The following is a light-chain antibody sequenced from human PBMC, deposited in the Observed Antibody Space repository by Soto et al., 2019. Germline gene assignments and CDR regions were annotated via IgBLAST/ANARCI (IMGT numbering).Light chain of an antibody. Sequence: DIQMTQSPSILSASVGDRVTITCRASQSVSSWLAWYQQRPGQAPKLLIYDASTLTSGVPSRFSGSGSGTEFTLTISRLQPEDFATYYCQQANSFPRTFGQGTKV. CDR3: QQANSFPRT. V-gene: IGKV1-5*01. J-gene: IGKJ1*01. CDR2: DAS. CDR1: QSVSSW.